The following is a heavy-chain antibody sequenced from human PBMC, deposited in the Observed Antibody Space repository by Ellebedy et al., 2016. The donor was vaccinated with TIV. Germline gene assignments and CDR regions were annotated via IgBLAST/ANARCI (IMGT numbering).Heavy chain of an antibody. J-gene: IGHJ4*02. CDR2: INPNTGGT. Sequence: ASVKVSCKASGDSFIGYYLHWVRQAPGQGFEWMGWINPNTGGTDSAQKFQDRVKLTRDTSLTTAYMELSSLRPDDGAVYFCARDPGYCKSTSCYNLDFFDFWGQGTLVTVSS. V-gene: IGHV1-2*02. CDR1: GDSFIGYY. D-gene: IGHD2-2*02. CDR3: ARDPGYCKSTSCYNLDFFDF.